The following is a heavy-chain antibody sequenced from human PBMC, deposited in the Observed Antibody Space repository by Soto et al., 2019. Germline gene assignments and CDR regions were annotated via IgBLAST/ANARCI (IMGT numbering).Heavy chain of an antibody. V-gene: IGHV1-18*04. Sequence: QVHLVQSGAEVKTPGASVKVSCKTSGYTFHTYNIGWARQAPGQGLEWMGWISTYSGNTDYAQKFQGKVTMTTDTSRSTASRELRSLTSDDPALYYCRRKVWQNRDPFNMWAQGTMATVS. CDR2: ISTYSGNT. J-gene: IGHJ3*02. CDR3: RRKVWQNRDPFNM. D-gene: IGHD2-21*01. CDR1: GYTFHTYN.